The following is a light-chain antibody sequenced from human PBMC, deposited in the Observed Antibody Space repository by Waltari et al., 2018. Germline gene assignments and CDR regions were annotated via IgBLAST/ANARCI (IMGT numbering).Light chain of an antibody. CDR1: QNIDRGH. J-gene: IGKJ1*01. CDR2: SAS. CDR3: HQYAYSRT. Sequence: ARQNIDRGHLGWYRQKPGQPPRLLIFSASTRATGVPVRFSGSGSGTNFTLTISRLEPEDFAVFFCHQYAYSRTFGQGTRV. V-gene: IGKV3-20*01.